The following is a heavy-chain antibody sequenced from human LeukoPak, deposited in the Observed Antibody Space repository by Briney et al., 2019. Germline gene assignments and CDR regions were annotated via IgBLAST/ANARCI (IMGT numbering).Heavy chain of an antibody. CDR1: RFTFSSYA. CDR3: RYFLPHFDY. J-gene: IGHJ4*02. CDR2: ISGGGGST. Sequence: GGSLRLSCAASRFTFSSYAMSWVRQAPGKGLEWVSAISGGGGSTYYADSVKGRFTISRDNSKNTLYLQMNSLRAEDTAVYYCRYFLPHFDYWGQGTLVTVSS. D-gene: IGHD2/OR15-2a*01. V-gene: IGHV3-23*01.